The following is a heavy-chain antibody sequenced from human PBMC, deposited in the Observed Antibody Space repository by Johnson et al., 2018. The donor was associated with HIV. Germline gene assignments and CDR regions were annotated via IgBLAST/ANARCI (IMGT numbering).Heavy chain of an antibody. Sequence: VQLVESGGVVVQPGGSLRLSCAASGFTFDNYAMHWVRQAPGKGLEWVAGVWYDGSNKYYADPVKGRFPIFRDNAKSSLYLQMNSLRAEDTALYFCAKDRSGSVSSGYALDIWGRGTMVTVSS. CDR1: GFTFDNYA. D-gene: IGHD3-3*01. CDR3: AKDRSGSVSSGYALDI. V-gene: IGHV3-43D*04. J-gene: IGHJ3*02. CDR2: VWYDGSNK.